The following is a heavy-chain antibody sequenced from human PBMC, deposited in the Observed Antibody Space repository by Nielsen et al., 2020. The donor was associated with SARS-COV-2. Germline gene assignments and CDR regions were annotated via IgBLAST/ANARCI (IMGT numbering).Heavy chain of an antibody. V-gene: IGHV3-23*01. Sequence: GESLKISCAASGFTFSSYAMSWVRQAPGKGLEWVSAISGSGGSTYYADSVKGRFTISRDNSKNTLYLQMNSLRAEDTAVYYCARDQSIVGATGDFDIWGQGTMVTVSS. CDR1: GFTFSSYA. CDR2: ISGSGGST. J-gene: IGHJ3*02. CDR3: ARDQSIVGATGDFDI. D-gene: IGHD1-26*01.